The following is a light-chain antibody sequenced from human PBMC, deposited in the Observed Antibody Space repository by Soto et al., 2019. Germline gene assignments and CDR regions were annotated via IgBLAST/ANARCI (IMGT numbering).Light chain of an antibody. CDR1: QSISSS. Sequence: DIPMTQSPSTLSASVGDRVTITCRASQSISSSWAWYQQKLGKAPKLLICEASLLQSGDPSRLSGSGSGTEFSLTISSLQPDDFASYYCQRYHTYWTFGQGTKVEIK. V-gene: IGKV1-5*03. CDR3: QRYHTYWT. J-gene: IGKJ1*01. CDR2: EAS.